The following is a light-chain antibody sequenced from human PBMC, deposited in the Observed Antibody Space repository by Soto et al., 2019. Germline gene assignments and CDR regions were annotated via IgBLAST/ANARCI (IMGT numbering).Light chain of an antibody. CDR2: GVS. V-gene: IGKV1-39*01. CDR3: QHRMNWPLT. CDR1: QSISSY. Sequence: DIQMTQSPSSLSASVGDRVTITCRASQSISSYLNWYQQKPGKAPKFLIYGVSSRATGIPDRFSGSGSGTDFTLTISRLEPEDFAVYYCQHRMNWPLTFGQGTRLEIK. J-gene: IGKJ5*01.